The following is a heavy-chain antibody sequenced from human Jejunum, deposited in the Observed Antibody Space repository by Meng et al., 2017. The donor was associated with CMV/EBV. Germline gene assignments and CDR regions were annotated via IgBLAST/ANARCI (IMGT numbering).Heavy chain of an antibody. CDR3: AKARSTNWYDAFDI. J-gene: IGHJ3*02. CDR2: VSGGGGST. D-gene: IGHD1-1*01. V-gene: IGHV3-23*01. CDR1: GFSVTTEG. Sequence: FGFSVTTEGMGWGRQSPGKGMEWVSTVSGGGGSTKNADSVKGRFTISRDNSNNMAFLQMDSLRAEDTAIYYCAKARSTNWYDAFDIWGQGTMVTVSS.